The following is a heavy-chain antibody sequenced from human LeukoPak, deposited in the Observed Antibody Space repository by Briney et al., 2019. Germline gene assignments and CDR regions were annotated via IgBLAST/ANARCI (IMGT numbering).Heavy chain of an antibody. Sequence: GGSLRLSCAASGFTFSSYGMHWVRQAPGKGLKWVAVIWYDGSNKYYADSVKGRFTISRDNSRNTLYLQTNSLRSEDTAVYYCAKEAGYNYAPLDYWGQGTLVTVSS. D-gene: IGHD5-18*01. CDR2: IWYDGSNK. J-gene: IGHJ4*02. V-gene: IGHV3-30*02. CDR3: AKEAGYNYAPLDY. CDR1: GFTFSSYG.